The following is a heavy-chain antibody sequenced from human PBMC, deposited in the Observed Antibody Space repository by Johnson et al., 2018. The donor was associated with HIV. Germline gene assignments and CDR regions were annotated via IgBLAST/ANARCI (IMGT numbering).Heavy chain of an antibody. CDR1: GFTFSSYA. CDR2: ISSNGGST. Sequence: MLLVESGVGLVQPGGSLRLSCAASGFTFSSYAMHWVRQAPGKGLEYVSAISSNGGSTYYANSVKGRFTISRDNSKNTLYLQMGSLRAEDMAVYYCARKVVTADDAFDIWGQGSMVNVSS. J-gene: IGHJ3*02. CDR3: ARKVVTADDAFDI. D-gene: IGHD2-21*02. V-gene: IGHV3-64*01.